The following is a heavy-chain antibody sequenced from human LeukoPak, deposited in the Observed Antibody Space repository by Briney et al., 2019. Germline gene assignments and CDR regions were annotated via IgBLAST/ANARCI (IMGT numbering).Heavy chain of an antibody. J-gene: IGHJ6*02. D-gene: IGHD4-23*01. Sequence: ASVKVSCKASGYTFTSYYMHWVRQAPGQGLEWMGIINPSGGSTSYAQKFQGRVTMTRDTSTSTVYMELSGLRSEDTAVYYCARDLDYGGNSYYYYYGMDVWGQGTTVTVSS. CDR2: INPSGGST. CDR3: ARDLDYGGNSYYYYYGMDV. CDR1: GYTFTSYY. V-gene: IGHV1-46*01.